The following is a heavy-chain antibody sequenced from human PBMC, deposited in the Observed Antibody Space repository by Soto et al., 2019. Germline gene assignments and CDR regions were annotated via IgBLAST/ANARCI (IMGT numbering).Heavy chain of an antibody. CDR1: GGSFSGYY. CDR2: INHSGST. Sequence: PSETLSLTCAVYGGSFSGYYCSWIRQPPGKGLEWIGEINHSGSTNYNPSLKSRVTISVDTSKNQFSLKLSSVTAADTAVYYCARGRVAVAGTTYNWFDPWGQGTLVTVSS. J-gene: IGHJ5*02. D-gene: IGHD6-19*01. CDR3: ARGRVAVAGTTYNWFDP. V-gene: IGHV4-34*01.